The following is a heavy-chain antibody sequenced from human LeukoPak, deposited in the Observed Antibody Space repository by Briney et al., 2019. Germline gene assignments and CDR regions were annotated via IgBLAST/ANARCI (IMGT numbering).Heavy chain of an antibody. CDR3: ARTYYDSSGSVVY. V-gene: IGHV1-46*01. J-gene: IGHJ4*02. CDR1: GYTFTSYY. Sequence: ASVKVSCKASGYTFTSYYMHWVRQAPGQGLEWMGIINPSGGSTSYAQKFQGRVTMTRDTSISTAYMELSRLRSDDTAVYYCARTYYDSSGSVVYWGQGTLVTVSS. CDR2: INPSGGST. D-gene: IGHD3-22*01.